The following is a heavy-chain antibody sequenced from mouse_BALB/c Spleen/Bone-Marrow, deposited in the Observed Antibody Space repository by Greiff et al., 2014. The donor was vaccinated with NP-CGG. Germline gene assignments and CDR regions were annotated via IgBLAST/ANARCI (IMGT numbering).Heavy chain of an antibody. CDR1: GFTFSSFG. Sequence: DVMLVESGGGLVQPGGSRKLSCAASGFTFSSFGMHWVRQAPEKGLEWVAYISSGSSTIYYADTVKGRFTISRDNPKNTLFLQMTSLRSENTAMHYCAAITTVVARYAMDYWGQGTSVTVSS. V-gene: IGHV5-17*02. CDR2: ISSGSSTI. D-gene: IGHD1-1*01. J-gene: IGHJ4*01. CDR3: AAITTVVARYAMDY.